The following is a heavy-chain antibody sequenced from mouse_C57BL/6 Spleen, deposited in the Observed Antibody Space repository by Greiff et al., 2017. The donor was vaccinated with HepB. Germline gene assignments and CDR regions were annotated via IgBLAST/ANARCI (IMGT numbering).Heavy chain of an antibody. CDR3: AITDYDSKAMDY. J-gene: IGHJ4*01. D-gene: IGHD1-1*01. Sequence: VKLMESGAELMKPGASVKLSCKATGYTFTGYWIEWVKQRPGHGLEWIGEISPGSGSTTYNEKFKVKFTFTADTSSNTTYMQLSSLTTEDSAIYDCAITDYDSKAMDYWGQGTSGTVSS. CDR1: GYTFTGYW. V-gene: IGHV1-9*01. CDR2: ISPGSGST.